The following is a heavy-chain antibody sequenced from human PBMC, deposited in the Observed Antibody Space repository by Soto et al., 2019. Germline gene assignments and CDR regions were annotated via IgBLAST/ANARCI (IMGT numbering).Heavy chain of an antibody. CDR1: GGSFSGYY. J-gene: IGHJ6*02. Sequence: SETLSLTCAVYGGSFSGYYWSWIRQPPGKGLEWIGEINHSGSTNYNPSLKSRVTISVDTSKNQFSLKLSSVTAADTAVYYCARLRLGFSYGIDVWGQRTTVPVSS. CDR2: INHSGST. D-gene: IGHD3-3*01. V-gene: IGHV4-34*01. CDR3: ARLRLGFSYGIDV.